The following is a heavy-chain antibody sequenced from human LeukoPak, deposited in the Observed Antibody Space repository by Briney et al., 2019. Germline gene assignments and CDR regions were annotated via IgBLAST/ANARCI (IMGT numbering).Heavy chain of an antibody. CDR2: INTNTGNP. D-gene: IGHD2-21*02. V-gene: IGHV7-4-1*02. CDR1: GYTFTGYY. Sequence: AASVKVSCKASGYTFTGYYMHWVRQAPGQGLEWMGWINTNTGNPTYSQGFPGRFVFSLDTSVNTAFLQISSLKAEDTAVYYCARDPYPLCGGDCYYHAFDIWGQGTMVTVSS. J-gene: IGHJ3*02. CDR3: ARDPYPLCGGDCYYHAFDI.